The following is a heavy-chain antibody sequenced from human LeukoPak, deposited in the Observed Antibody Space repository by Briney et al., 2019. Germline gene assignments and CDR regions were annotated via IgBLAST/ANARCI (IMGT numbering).Heavy chain of an antibody. J-gene: IGHJ3*02. Sequence: GGSLRLSCAASGFTFSSSGMHWVRQAPGKGLVWVSRIHSDGNSTSYADSVKGRFTISRDNAKNTLYLQMNSLGAEDTAVYYCTRIGIVATIDAFDIWGQGTMVTVSS. D-gene: IGHD5-12*01. CDR3: TRIGIVATIDAFDI. CDR2: IHSDGNST. CDR1: GFTFSSSG. V-gene: IGHV3-74*01.